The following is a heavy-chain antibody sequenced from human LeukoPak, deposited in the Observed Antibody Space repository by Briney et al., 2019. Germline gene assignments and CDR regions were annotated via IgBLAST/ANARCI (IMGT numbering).Heavy chain of an antibody. Sequence: ASVKVSCKASGYTFTGYYMHWVRQAPGQGLEWMGWINPNSGGTNYAQNFQGRVTMTRDTSISTAYMELSSLTSDDTAVYFCAVVVTAYFDYWGQGTLVTVSS. CDR2: INPNSGGT. J-gene: IGHJ4*02. V-gene: IGHV1-2*02. CDR3: AVVVTAYFDY. D-gene: IGHD2-21*02. CDR1: GYTFTGYY.